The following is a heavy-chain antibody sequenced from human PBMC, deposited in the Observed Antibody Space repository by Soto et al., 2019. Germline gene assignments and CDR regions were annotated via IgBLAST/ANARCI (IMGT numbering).Heavy chain of an antibody. CDR2: ISGYNGNT. Sequence: QVQLVQSGAEVKKPGASVKVSCKASGYTFNSYGISWVRQAPGQGLEWMGWISGYNGNTNYAKKLQSRVTMTTDTSTSTGYRGLRSLRSDDTAVYYCPRGSWELGYYWGQGTLVTGSS. CDR3: PRGSWELGYY. J-gene: IGHJ4*02. V-gene: IGHV1-18*01. D-gene: IGHD1-26*01. CDR1: GYTFNSYG.